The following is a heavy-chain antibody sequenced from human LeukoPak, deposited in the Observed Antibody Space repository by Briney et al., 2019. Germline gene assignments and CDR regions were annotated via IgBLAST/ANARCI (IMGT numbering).Heavy chain of an antibody. V-gene: IGHV3-30*02. CDR1: GFTFSSYG. CDR3: ARLANYDFWSGYYTR. Sequence: GGSLRLSCAASGFTFSSYGMRWVRQAPGRVLEWVAFIRYDGSNKYYADSVKGRFTISRDNAKNSLYLQMNSLRAEDTAVYYCARLANYDFWSGYYTRWGQGTLVTVSS. CDR2: IRYDGSNK. J-gene: IGHJ4*02. D-gene: IGHD3-3*01.